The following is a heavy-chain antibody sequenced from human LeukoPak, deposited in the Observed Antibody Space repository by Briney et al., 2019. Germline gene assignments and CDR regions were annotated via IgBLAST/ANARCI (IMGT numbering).Heavy chain of an antibody. J-gene: IGHJ4*02. CDR3: ATGTYYDSSGYPPKFGY. Sequence: SVKVSRKASGGTFSSYAISWVRQAPGQGLEWMGRIIPILGIANYAQKFQGRVTITADKSTSTAYMELSSLRSEDTAVYYCATGTYYDSSGYPPKFGYWGQGTLVTVSS. CDR1: GGTFSSYA. V-gene: IGHV1-69*04. CDR2: IIPILGIA. D-gene: IGHD3-22*01.